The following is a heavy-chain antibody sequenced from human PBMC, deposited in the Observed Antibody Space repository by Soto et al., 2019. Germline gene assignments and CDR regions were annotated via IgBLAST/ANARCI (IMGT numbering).Heavy chain of an antibody. CDR3: ARGLGIYRKGTSNWGHFDF. J-gene: IGHJ4*02. V-gene: IGHV1-8*01. D-gene: IGHD7-27*01. Sequence: QVQLVQSGAEAKKTGASVKVSCKASGYTFTSYDINWVRQATGQGLEWMGWMNPNSGNTGYVQKFQGRVTMTRNTSISTAYMELSSLRSEDTAVYYSARGLGIYRKGTSNWGHFDFWGQGTLVTVSS. CDR1: GYTFTSYD. CDR2: MNPNSGNT.